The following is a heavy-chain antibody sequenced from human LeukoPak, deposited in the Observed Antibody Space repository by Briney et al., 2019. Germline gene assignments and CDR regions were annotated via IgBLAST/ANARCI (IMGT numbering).Heavy chain of an antibody. Sequence: GGSLRLSCAASGFTFSTYAMSWVRQAPGKGLEWVSVISGSAGSTYYADSVKGRFTISRDNSKNTLYLQMNSLRAEDTAVYYCAKGLFGYCSSTSCYPLDYWGQGTLVTVSS. CDR1: GFTFSTYA. D-gene: IGHD2-2*03. V-gene: IGHV3-23*01. CDR2: ISGSAGST. J-gene: IGHJ4*02. CDR3: AKGLFGYCSSTSCYPLDY.